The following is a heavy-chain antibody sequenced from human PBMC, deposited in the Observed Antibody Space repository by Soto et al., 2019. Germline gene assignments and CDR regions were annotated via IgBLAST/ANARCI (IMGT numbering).Heavy chain of an antibody. J-gene: IGHJ2*01. CDR1: GFTFSSYA. CDR2: ISDSGGFT. Sequence: EVQLLESGGGLVQPGGSLRLSCAASGFTFSSYAITWVRQAPGKGLEWVSIISDSGGFTYYADSVKGRFTISRDNSINTLYLQMNSLRAEDTAVYYCAKRHLNWGKWYFDLWGRGTLVTVSS. V-gene: IGHV3-23*01. D-gene: IGHD7-27*01. CDR3: AKRHLNWGKWYFDL.